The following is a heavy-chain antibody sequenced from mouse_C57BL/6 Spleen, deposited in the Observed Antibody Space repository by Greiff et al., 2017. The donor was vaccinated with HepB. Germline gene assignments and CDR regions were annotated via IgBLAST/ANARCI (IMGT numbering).Heavy chain of an antibody. V-gene: IGHV1-54*01. D-gene: IGHD2-4*01. CDR1: GYAFTNYL. CDR2: INPGSGGT. Sequence: VQLQQSGAELVRPGTSVKVSCKASGYAFTNYLIEWVKQRPGQGLEWIGVINPGSGGTNYNEKFKGKATLTADKSSSTAYMQLSSLTSEDSAVYFCARGDDDYGGGPWFAYWGQGTLVTVSA. CDR3: ARGDDDYGGGPWFAY. J-gene: IGHJ3*01.